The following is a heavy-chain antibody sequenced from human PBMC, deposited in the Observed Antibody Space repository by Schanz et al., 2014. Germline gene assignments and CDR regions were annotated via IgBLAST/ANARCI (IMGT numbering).Heavy chain of an antibody. D-gene: IGHD3-3*01. Sequence: QVQLVQSGAEVKKPGASVRVSCKASGYTFTTYAMSWVRQAPGQGLEWVGWISVYTGNTKYGQKVQGRVTMTADTSTNTVYMELRSLGSDDAAVYYCAGSACRDLGSGYYTRFDFWGQGTLVNVSS. CDR3: AGSACRDLGSGYYTRFDF. V-gene: IGHV1-18*01. CDR1: GYTFTTYA. CDR2: ISVYTGNT. J-gene: IGHJ4*02.